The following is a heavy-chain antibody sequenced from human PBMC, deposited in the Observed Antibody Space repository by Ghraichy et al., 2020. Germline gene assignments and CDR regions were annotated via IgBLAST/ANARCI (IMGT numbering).Heavy chain of an antibody. J-gene: IGHJ4*02. Sequence: ASVKVSCKASGYTFTGYYMHWVRQAPGQGLEWMGWINPNSGGTNYAQKFQGRVTMTRDTSISTAYMELSRLRSDDTAVYYCARIRRKVKVQDDYWGQGTLVTVSS. CDR1: GYTFTGYY. CDR3: ARIRRKVKVQDDY. V-gene: IGHV1-2*02. CDR2: INPNSGGT.